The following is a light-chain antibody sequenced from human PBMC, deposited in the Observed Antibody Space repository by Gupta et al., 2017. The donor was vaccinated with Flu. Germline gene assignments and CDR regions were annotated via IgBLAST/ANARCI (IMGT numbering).Light chain of an antibody. CDR3: GSYTYSSTLEGV. Sequence: QSAPTQPASASASPGQSITTSCSGTSSDVDGYNYVSWYQQHPGKAPELLISGVSNRPSGVAVRFSGSKSGNTASLTISVLQAEDEADYYCGSYTYSSTLEGVFGRGTKLTVL. CDR2: GVS. J-gene: IGLJ3*02. V-gene: IGLV2-14*01. CDR1: SSDVDGYNY.